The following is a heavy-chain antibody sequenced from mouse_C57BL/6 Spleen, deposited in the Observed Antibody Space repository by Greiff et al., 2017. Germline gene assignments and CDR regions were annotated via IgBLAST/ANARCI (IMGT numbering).Heavy chain of an antibody. CDR3: ARLYYGSSWGDYYAMDY. D-gene: IGHD1-1*01. Sequence: EVQVVESGPVLVKPGASVKMSCKASGYTFTDYYMNWVKQSHGKSLEWIGVINPYNGGTSYNQKFKGKATLTVDKSSITAYMELNSLTSEDSAVYYCARLYYGSSWGDYYAMDYWGQGTSVTVSS. V-gene: IGHV1-19*01. CDR2: INPYNGGT. J-gene: IGHJ4*01. CDR1: GYTFTDYY.